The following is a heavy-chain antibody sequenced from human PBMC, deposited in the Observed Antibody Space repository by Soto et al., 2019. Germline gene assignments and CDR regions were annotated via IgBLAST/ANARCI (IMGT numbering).Heavy chain of an antibody. J-gene: IGHJ4*02. CDR1: GFTFSSYG. V-gene: IGHV3-33*01. CDR3: ARDTVRGVILGYFDY. CDR2: IWYDGSNK. D-gene: IGHD3-10*02. Sequence: QVQLVESGGGVVQPGRSLRLSCAASGFTFSSYGMHWVRQAPGKGLEWVAVIWYDGSNKYYADSVKGRFTISRDNSKNTLYLQMDSLRGEDKAVYYCARDTVRGVILGYFDYWGQGTLVTVSS.